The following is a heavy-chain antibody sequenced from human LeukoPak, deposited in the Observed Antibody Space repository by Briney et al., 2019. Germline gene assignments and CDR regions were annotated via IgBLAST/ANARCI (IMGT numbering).Heavy chain of an antibody. Sequence: ASVTASFMASAYTFTSCDINWVRQATGQGLEWMGWMNPNSGNTGYGQSFQGRITMTRDISIGTAYMELSNLTSEDTAIYYCTRGSSGRRDNWGQGTLVTVSA. CDR3: TRGSSGRRDN. CDR1: AYTFTSCD. J-gene: IGHJ4*02. D-gene: IGHD6-19*01. CDR2: MNPNSGNT. V-gene: IGHV1-8*01.